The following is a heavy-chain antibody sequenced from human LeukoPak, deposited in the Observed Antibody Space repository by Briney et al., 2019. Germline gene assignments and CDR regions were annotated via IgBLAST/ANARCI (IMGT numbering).Heavy chain of an antibody. CDR3: ARDRIWAGNQYYYYYGMDV. J-gene: IGHJ6*02. CDR2: IYYSGST. V-gene: IGHV4-31*03. CDR1: GGSISSGGYY. Sequence: SQTLSLTCTVSGGSISSGGYYWSWIRQHPGKGLEWIGYIYYSGSTNYNPSLKSRVTISVDTSKNQFSLKLSSVTAADTAVYYCARDRIWAGNQYYYYYGMDVWGQGTTVTVSS. D-gene: IGHD4-23*01.